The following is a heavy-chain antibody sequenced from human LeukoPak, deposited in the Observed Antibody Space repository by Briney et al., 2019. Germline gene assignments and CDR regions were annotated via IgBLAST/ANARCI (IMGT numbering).Heavy chain of an antibody. CDR3: ARHEESSGSYQNAFDI. D-gene: IGHD1-26*01. CDR1: GGSISSGGYY. V-gene: IGHV4-61*08. J-gene: IGHJ3*02. CDR2: IYYSGST. Sequence: SETLPLTCTVSGGSISSGGYYWSWIRQHPGKGLEWIGYIYYSGSTNYNPSLKSRVTISVDTSKNQFSLKLSSVTAADTAVYYCARHEESSGSYQNAFDIWGQGTMVTVSS.